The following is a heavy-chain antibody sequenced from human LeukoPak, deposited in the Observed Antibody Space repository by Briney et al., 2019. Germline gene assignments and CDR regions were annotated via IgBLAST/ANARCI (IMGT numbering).Heavy chain of an antibody. CDR1: GGTFSSYA. Sequence: SVKVSCKASGGTFSSYAISWVRQAPGQGLEWMGGIIPIFGTANYAQKFQGRVTITTDESTSTAYMELSSLRSEDTAVYYCARDRMPWSYRNYYYYMDVWGKGTTVTVSS. V-gene: IGHV1-69*05. CDR2: IIPIFGTA. CDR3: ARDRMPWSYRNYYYYMDV. J-gene: IGHJ6*03. D-gene: IGHD1-26*01.